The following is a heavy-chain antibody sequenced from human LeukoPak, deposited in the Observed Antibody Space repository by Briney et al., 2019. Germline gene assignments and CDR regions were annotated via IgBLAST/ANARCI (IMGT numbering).Heavy chain of an antibody. Sequence: GGSLRLSCAASGFTFSSYSMNWVRQAPGKGLEWVSSISSSSSSIYYTDSVKGRFTISRDNAKNSLYLQMNSLRAEDTAVYYCATDAGIAVPWGQGTLVTVSS. J-gene: IGHJ5*02. CDR1: GFTFSSYS. CDR2: ISSSSSSI. D-gene: IGHD6-19*01. CDR3: ATDAGIAVP. V-gene: IGHV3-21*01.